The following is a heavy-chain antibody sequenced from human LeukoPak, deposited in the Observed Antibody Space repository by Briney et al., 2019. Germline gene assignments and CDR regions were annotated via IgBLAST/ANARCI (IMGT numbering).Heavy chain of an antibody. CDR1: GGTFISYA. J-gene: IGHJ4*02. CDR2: IIPIFGTA. CDR3: ARDFYDSSGYPYGY. D-gene: IGHD3-22*01. Sequence: GASVKVSCKASGGTFISYAISWVRQAPGQGLEWMGGIIPIFGTANYAQKFQGRVTITADESTSTAYMELSSLRSEDTAVYYCARDFYDSSGYPYGYWGQGTLVTVSS. V-gene: IGHV1-69*13.